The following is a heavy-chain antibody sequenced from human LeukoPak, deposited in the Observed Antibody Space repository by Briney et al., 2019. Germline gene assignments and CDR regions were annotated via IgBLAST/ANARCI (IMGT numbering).Heavy chain of an antibody. J-gene: IGHJ5*02. D-gene: IGHD6-13*01. CDR2: INPNSGGT. CDR3: AIDFEYSSSWYRWFDP. V-gene: IGHV1-2*02. CDR1: GYTFTGYY. Sequence: ASVKVSCKASGYTFTGYYMHWVRQAPGQGLEWMGWINPNSGGTNYAQKFQGRVTMTRDTSISTAYMELSRLRSDDTAVYYCAIDFEYSSSWYRWFDPWGQGTLVTVSS.